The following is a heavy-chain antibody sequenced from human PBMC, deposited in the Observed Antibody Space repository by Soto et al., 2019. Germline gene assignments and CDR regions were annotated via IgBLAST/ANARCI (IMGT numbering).Heavy chain of an antibody. CDR2: ISAYNGNT. V-gene: IGHV1-18*04. CDR3: ARAYSSGWRYDY. J-gene: IGHJ4*02. Sequence: ASVKVSCKASGYTFTSYGISWVRQAPGQGLEWMGWISAYNGNTNYAQKLQGRVTMTTDTSTSTAYMELRSLRSGDTAVYYCARAYSSGWRYDYWGQGTLVTVSS. CDR1: GYTFTSYG. D-gene: IGHD6-19*01.